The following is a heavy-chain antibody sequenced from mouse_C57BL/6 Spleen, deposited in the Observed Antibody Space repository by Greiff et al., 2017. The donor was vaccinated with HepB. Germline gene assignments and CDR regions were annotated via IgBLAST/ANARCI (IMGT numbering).Heavy chain of an antibody. CDR3: ARRYYGSSQSYYYAMDY. D-gene: IGHD1-1*01. V-gene: IGHV1-81*01. Sequence: QFQLQQSGAELARPGASVKLSCKASGYTFTSYGISWVKQRTGQGLEWIGEIYPRSGNTYYNEKFKGKATLTADKSSSTAYMELRSLTSEDSAVYFCARRYYGSSQSYYYAMDYWGQGTSVTVSS. CDR2: IYPRSGNT. CDR1: GYTFTSYG. J-gene: IGHJ4*01.